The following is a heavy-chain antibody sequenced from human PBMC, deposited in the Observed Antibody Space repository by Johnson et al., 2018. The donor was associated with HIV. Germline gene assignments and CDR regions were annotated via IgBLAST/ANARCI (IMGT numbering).Heavy chain of an antibody. V-gene: IGHV3-30*04. D-gene: IGHD6-13*01. CDR1: GFTFSSYA. CDR3: ASKAAGTMHAFDI. J-gene: IGHJ3*02. Sequence: QEKLVESGGGVVQPGGSLRLSCAASGFTFSSYAMHWVRQAPGKGLEWVAVMSYDGSSKYYADSVKGRFTISRDNSRNTLYLQMNSLRAEDTAVYYCASKAAGTMHAFDIWGQGTMVTVSS. CDR2: MSYDGSSK.